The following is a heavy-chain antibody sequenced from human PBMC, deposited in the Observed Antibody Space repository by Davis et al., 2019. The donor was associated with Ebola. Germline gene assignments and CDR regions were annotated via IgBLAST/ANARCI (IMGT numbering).Heavy chain of an antibody. CDR2: ISSKANSYAT. CDR3: TSTVTNGDY. J-gene: IGHJ4*02. Sequence: GESLKISCAASGFTFSGSAMHWVRQASGKGLEWVGRISSKANSYATAYAASVKGRFTISRDDSKNTAYLQMNSLKTEDTAVYYCTSTVTNGDYWGQGTLVTVSS. V-gene: IGHV3-73*01. CDR1: GFTFSGSA. D-gene: IGHD4-17*01.